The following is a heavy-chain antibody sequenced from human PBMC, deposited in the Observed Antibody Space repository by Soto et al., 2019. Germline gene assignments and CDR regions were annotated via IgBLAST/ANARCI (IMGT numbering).Heavy chain of an antibody. Sequence: LRLSCEGSGFIFSNNGMHWVRQAPGKGLEWVAFMSYDGSAKFLADSVKGRFTISRDNSKSTLFLHMSSLRAEDTAMYYCAIVRVADSPLDHWGQGTLVTVSS. V-gene: IGHV3-30*03. CDR2: MSYDGSAK. CDR1: GFIFSNNG. D-gene: IGHD3-10*02. CDR3: AIVRVADSPLDH. J-gene: IGHJ4*02.